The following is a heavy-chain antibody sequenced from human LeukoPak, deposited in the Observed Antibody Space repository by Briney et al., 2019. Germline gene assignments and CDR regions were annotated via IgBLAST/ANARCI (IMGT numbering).Heavy chain of an antibody. D-gene: IGHD3-10*01. Sequence: SVKVSCKASGGTFSSYAISWVRQAPGQGLEWMGGIIPIFGTANYAQKFQGRVTITADETTSTAYMELSSLRSEDTVVYYCASPGGAANGDYYFDYGGQEPLVPVSS. V-gene: IGHV1-69*13. CDR2: IIPIFGTA. CDR1: GGTFSSYA. CDR3: ASPGGAANGDYYFDY. J-gene: IGHJ4*02.